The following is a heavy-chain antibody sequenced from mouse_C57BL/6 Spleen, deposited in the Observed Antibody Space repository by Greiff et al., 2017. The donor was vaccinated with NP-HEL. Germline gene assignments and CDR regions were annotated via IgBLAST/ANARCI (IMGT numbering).Heavy chain of an antibody. CDR2: INPNNGGT. CDR3: ARGLRLQMDY. Sequence: EVQLQQSGPELVKPGASVKMSCKASGYTFTDYNMHWVKQSHGKSLEWIGYINPNNGGTSYNQKFKGKATLTVNKYSSTAYMELRRLTSEDSAVYDCARGLRLQMDYWGQGTLVTVSS. CDR1: GYTFTDYN. V-gene: IGHV1-22*01. J-gene: IGHJ4*01. D-gene: IGHD3-2*02.